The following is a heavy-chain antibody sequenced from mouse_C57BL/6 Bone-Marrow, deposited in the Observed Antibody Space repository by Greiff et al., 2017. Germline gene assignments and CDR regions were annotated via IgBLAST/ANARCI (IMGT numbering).Heavy chain of an antibody. Sequence: VQLQQSGPELVKPGASVKIPCKASGYTFTDYNMDWVKQSHGKSLEWIGDINPNNGGTIYNHKFKGKATLTVDKSSSTAYMELRSLTSEDTAVYDCARSLSTVHYAMDYWGQGTSVTVSS. CDR1: GYTFTDYN. CDR2: INPNNGGT. J-gene: IGHJ4*01. D-gene: IGHD1-1*01. CDR3: ARSLSTVHYAMDY. V-gene: IGHV1-18*01.